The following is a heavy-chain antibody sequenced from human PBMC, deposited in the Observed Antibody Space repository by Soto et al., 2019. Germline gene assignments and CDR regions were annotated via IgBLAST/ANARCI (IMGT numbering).Heavy chain of an antibody. CDR3: ARVNYDYVWGSYRPNGMDV. CDR2: IYHSGST. CDR1: GGSISSGGYS. D-gene: IGHD3-16*02. J-gene: IGHJ6*02. Sequence: QLQLQESGSGLVKPSQTLSLTCAVSGGSISSGGYSWSWIRQPPGKGLEWIGYIYHSGSTYYNPSLKSRVTISVDRSKNQFSLKLSSVTAADTAVYYCARVNYDYVWGSYRPNGMDVWGQGTTVTVSS. V-gene: IGHV4-30-2*01.